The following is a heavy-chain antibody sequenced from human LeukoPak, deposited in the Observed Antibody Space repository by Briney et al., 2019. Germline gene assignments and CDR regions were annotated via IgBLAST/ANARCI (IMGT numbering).Heavy chain of an antibody. D-gene: IGHD4-17*01. Sequence: SETLSLTCTVSGGSISSSSYYWGWIRQPPGKGLEWIGSIYYSGSTYYNPSLQSRVTISVDTSNKQFSLKLSSVTAADTAVYYCTRLISHDYGDYGPQYYFDYWGQGTLVTVSS. CDR3: TRLISHDYGDYGPQYYFDY. CDR1: GGSISSSSYY. J-gene: IGHJ4*02. V-gene: IGHV4-39*07. CDR2: IYYSGST.